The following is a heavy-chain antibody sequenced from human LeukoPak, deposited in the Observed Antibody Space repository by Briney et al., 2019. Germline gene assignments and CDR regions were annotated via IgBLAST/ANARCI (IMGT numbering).Heavy chain of an antibody. CDR1: GYTFTGYY. V-gene: IGHV1-2*02. J-gene: IGHJ4*02. Sequence: VASVKVSCKASGYTFTGYYMHWVRQAPGQGLEWMGWINPNSGGTNYAQKFQGRVTMTRDTSISTAYMELSSLRSEDTAVYYCASGFKYYYDSSGYYGYWGQGTLVTVSS. CDR3: ASGFKYYYDSSGYYGY. D-gene: IGHD3-22*01. CDR2: INPNSGGT.